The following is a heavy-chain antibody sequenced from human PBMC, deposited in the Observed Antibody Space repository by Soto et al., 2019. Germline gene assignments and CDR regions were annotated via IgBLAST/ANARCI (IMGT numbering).Heavy chain of an antibody. CDR3: VPVSHDGGGAAFDI. V-gene: IGHV3-30*03. CDR1: GFIFSSYG. CDR2: ISYDGSKK. D-gene: IGHD3-10*01. J-gene: IGHJ3*02. Sequence: QVQLVESGGGVVQPGRSLRLSCAASGFIFSSYGMHWVRQAPGKGLEWVAVISYDGSKKYYADSVKGRFTISRDNSKNTLDRQTNSLRAEDTAVYYCVPVSHDGGGAAFDIWGQGTMVTVSS.